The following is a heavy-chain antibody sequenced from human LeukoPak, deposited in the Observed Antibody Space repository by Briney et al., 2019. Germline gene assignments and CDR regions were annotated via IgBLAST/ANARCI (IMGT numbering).Heavy chain of an antibody. Sequence: ASVKVSCKASGGTFSSYTISWVRQAPGQGLEWVGRIIPILGIANYAQKFQGRVTITADKSTSTAYMELSSLRSEDTAVYYCARGGLGELSAFDIWGQGTMVTVSS. V-gene: IGHV1-69*02. CDR2: IIPILGIA. CDR1: GGTFSSYT. D-gene: IGHD3-16*02. J-gene: IGHJ3*02. CDR3: ARGGLGELSAFDI.